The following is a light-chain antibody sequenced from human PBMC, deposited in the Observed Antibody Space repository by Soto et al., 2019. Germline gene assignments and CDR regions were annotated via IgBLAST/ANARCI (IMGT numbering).Light chain of an antibody. CDR1: SSNIGAGYD. V-gene: IGLV1-40*01. J-gene: IGLJ2*01. Sequence: QSVLTQPPSVSGAPGQRVTISCTGSSSNIGAGYDVHWYQQLPGTAPKLLIYGNSNRPSGVPDRFSGSKSGTSASLAITGLQAEDEADYYCQSYDGSLSGVVFGGGTKVTV. CDR2: GNS. CDR3: QSYDGSLSGVV.